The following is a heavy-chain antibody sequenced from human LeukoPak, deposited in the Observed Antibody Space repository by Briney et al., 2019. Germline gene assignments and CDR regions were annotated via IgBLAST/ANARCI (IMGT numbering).Heavy chain of an antibody. CDR2: ISSSGSTI. CDR3: ARDRRVRGVGFDY. CDR1: GFTFSSYE. J-gene: IGHJ4*02. V-gene: IGHV3-48*03. Sequence: GGSLRLSCAASGFTFSSYEMNWVRQAPGKGLEWVSYISSSGSTIYYADSVKGRFTISRDNAENSLYLQMNSLRAEDTAVYYCARDRRVRGVGFDYWGQGTLVTVSS. D-gene: IGHD3-10*01.